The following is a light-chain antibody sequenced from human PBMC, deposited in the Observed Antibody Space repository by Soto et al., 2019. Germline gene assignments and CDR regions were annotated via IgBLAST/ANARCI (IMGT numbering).Light chain of an antibody. J-gene: IGKJ5*01. V-gene: IGKV1-5*01. CDR1: QSISSW. Sequence: AQSAATLSASLGNIGTITCRASQSISSWLAWYQQKPGKAPKLLIYDASTLESGVPSRFSGSGSGTEFTLTISSLQPEDFATYYCQQYDSYSRTFGGGTRVEI. CDR2: DAS. CDR3: QQYDSYSRT.